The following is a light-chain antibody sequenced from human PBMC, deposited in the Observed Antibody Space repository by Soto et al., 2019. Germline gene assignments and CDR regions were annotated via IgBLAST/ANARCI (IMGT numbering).Light chain of an antibody. CDR1: QSVSRSY. CDR3: QQYGSSRT. CDR2: GAS. J-gene: IGKJ1*01. Sequence: PGTLSLSPGERATLSCRASQSVSRSYLAWYQQKPGQTPRLLIYGASISATGIPDRFSGSGSGPDFTLTISRLEPEDFAVYSCQQYGSSRTFGQGTKVDIK. V-gene: IGKV3-20*01.